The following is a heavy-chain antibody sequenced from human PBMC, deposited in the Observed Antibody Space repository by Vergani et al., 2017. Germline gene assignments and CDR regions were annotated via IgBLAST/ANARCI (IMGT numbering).Heavy chain of an antibody. J-gene: IGHJ6*03. V-gene: IGHV3-15*01. CDR2: IKSKTDGGTT. CDR1: GFTFSNAW. D-gene: IGHD3-22*01. Sequence: EVQLVESGGGLVKPGGSLRLSCAASGFTFSNAWMSWVRQAPGKGLEWVGRIKSKTDGGTTDYAAPVKGRFTISRDDSKNTLYLQMNSLRAEDTAVYYCARGAIITMIVVVPGYMDVWGKGTTVTVSS. CDR3: ARGAIITMIVVVPGYMDV.